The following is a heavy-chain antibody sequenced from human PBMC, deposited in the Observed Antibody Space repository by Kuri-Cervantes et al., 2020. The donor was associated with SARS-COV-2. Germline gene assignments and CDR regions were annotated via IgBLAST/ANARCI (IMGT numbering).Heavy chain of an antibody. D-gene: IGHD2-15*01. Sequence: ASFQVSCNASGDTFTSYYMHWVRQAPGQGLEWMGIINPSGGNTSYAQKFQGRVTMTRDTSTSTVYMELSSLRSEDTAVYYCASLGVDCSGGSCWQGFDYWGQGTLVTVSS. CDR2: INPSGGNT. V-gene: IGHV1-46*01. J-gene: IGHJ4*02. CDR1: GDTFTSYY. CDR3: ASLGVDCSGGSCWQGFDY.